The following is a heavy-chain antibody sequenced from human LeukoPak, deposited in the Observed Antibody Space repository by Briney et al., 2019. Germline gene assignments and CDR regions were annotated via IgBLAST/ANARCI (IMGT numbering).Heavy chain of an antibody. Sequence: ASVKVSCKASGYTFTSYYIHWVRQAPGQGLEWMGIINPSGGDTTYAQKFQGRVTMTRDTSTTTVYMELSSLRSDDTAVYHCAREDTLSIIAARHLDYWGQGTLVTVSS. CDR1: GYTFTSYY. CDR3: AREDTLSIIAARHLDY. D-gene: IGHD6-6*01. V-gene: IGHV1-46*01. J-gene: IGHJ4*02. CDR2: INPSGGDT.